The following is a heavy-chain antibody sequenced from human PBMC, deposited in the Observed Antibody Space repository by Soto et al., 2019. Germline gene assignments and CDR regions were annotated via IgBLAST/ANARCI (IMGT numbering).Heavy chain of an antibody. CDR2: INPESGNP. CDR3: ASEDCRNTNCLKGFDY. V-gene: IGHV1-2*02. CDR1: GYTFTDYY. D-gene: IGHD2-15*01. Sequence: KVSCKASGYTFTDYYMHWVRQAPGQGFEWVGGINPESGNPKYVPKFQGRVTVTRDTSTSTAYVELNRLTSDDTAVYYCASEDCRNTNCLKGFDYWGQGTLVTVSS. J-gene: IGHJ4*01.